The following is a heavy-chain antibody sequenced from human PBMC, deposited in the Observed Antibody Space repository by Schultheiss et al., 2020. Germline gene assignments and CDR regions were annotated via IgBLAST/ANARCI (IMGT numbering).Heavy chain of an antibody. CDR2: IYYSGST. J-gene: IGHJ6*02. Sequence: SETLSLTCTVSGGSISSGGYYWSWIRQHPGKGLEWIGYIYYSGSTYYNPSLKSRVTISVDTSKNQFSLKLSSVTAADTAVYYCERANESGYDFRWDVWGQGTTVTV. D-gene: IGHD5-12*01. CDR1: GGSISSGGYY. V-gene: IGHV4-31*03. CDR3: ERANESGYDFRWDV.